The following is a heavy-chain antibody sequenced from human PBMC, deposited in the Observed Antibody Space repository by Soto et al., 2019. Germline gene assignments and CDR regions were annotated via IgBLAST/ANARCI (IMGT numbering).Heavy chain of an antibody. V-gene: IGHV4-34*01. CDR3: ARGVPVTSGRNYYFHGLDV. D-gene: IGHD2-15*01. Sequence: SETLSLTCGVSGGSFSGYYWIWIRQPPGKGLEWMGEIKESGRTNYNPSLKGRVTMSLDTSKNLVSMNLTSVTAADTAVYYCARGVPVTSGRNYYFHGLDVWGQGTVVTVSS. CDR2: IKESGRT. J-gene: IGHJ6*02. CDR1: GGSFSGYY.